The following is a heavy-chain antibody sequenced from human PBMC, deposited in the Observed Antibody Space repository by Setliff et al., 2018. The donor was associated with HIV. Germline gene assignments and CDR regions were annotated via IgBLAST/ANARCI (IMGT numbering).Heavy chain of an antibody. CDR3: ARYNFRRGYWDYFDY. J-gene: IGHJ4*02. D-gene: IGHD3-3*01. CDR2: FFPNDEK. V-gene: IGHV2-26*01. CDR1: GFSLSDPRMG. Sequence: SGPTLVNPTETLTLTCTVSGFSLSDPRMGVSWIRQPPGKALEWLAHFFPNDEKSYSASLKSRVTISEDTSKSQVVLTMTNMDPLDTATYFCARYNFRRGYWDYFDYWGQETQVTVSS.